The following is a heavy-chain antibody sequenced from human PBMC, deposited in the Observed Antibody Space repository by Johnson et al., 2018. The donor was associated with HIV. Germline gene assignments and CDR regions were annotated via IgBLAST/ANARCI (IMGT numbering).Heavy chain of an antibody. D-gene: IGHD3-16*01. CDR1: GFTFDDYA. V-gene: IGHV3-9*03. Sequence: VQLVESGGGVVQPGRSLRLSCAASGFTFDDYAMHWVRQAPGKGLEWVSGISWNSGSIGYADSVKGRFTISRDNSKNTLYLQMGSLRAEDMAVYYCARSRTYDYVSFADAVDIWGQGTMVTVSS. CDR3: ARSRTYDYVSFADAVDI. CDR2: ISWNSGSI. J-gene: IGHJ3*02.